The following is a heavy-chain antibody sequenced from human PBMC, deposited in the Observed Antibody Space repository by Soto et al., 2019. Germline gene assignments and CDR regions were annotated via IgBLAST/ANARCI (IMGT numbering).Heavy chain of an antibody. CDR1: GFTFSRFW. CDR3: VRDTRLYWDDPFYFDY. Sequence: GGSLRLSCAASGFTFSRFWMTWVRQAPGRGLEWVANIKQDGSEKYYVDSVKGRVTISRDNAKNSLYLQLSSLRDEDTAVYYCVRDTRLYWDDPFYFDYWGQGTLVTVSS. V-gene: IGHV3-7*01. J-gene: IGHJ4*02. D-gene: IGHD1-1*01. CDR2: IKQDGSEK.